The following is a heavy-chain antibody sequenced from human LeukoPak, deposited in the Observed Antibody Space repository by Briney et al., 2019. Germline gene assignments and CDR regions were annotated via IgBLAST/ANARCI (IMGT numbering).Heavy chain of an antibody. CDR3: ARGRTTETTYYYYYHGMDV. CDR2: INHSGST. CDR1: GGSFSGYY. V-gene: IGHV4-34*01. Sequence: SETLSLTCAVYGGSFSGYYWSWIRQPPGKGLEWIGEINHSGSTNYNPSLKSRVTISVDTSKNQFSLKLSSVTAADTAMYYCARGRTTETTYYYYYHGMDVWGQGTTVTVSS. J-gene: IGHJ6*02. D-gene: IGHD4-11*01.